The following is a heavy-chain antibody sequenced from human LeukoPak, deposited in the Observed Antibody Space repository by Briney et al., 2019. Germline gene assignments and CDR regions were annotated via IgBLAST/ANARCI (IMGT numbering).Heavy chain of an antibody. D-gene: IGHD2-15*01. CDR1: GFTFSDYY. CDR3: AREYCSGGSCYSAGDY. J-gene: IGHJ4*02. CDR2: ISSSGSTI. V-gene: IGHV3-11*01. Sequence: GGSLRLSCAASGFTFSDYYMSWIRQAPGKGLECVSYISSSGSTIYYADSVKGRFTISRDNAKNSLYLQMNSLRAEDTAVYYCAREYCSGGSCYSAGDYWGQGTLVTVSS.